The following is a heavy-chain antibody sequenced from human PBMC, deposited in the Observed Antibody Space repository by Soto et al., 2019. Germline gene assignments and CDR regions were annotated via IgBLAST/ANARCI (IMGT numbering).Heavy chain of an antibody. V-gene: IGHV3-23*01. CDR3: TKDRHPDGIWSFDC. CDR1: GFTFSTYT. CDR2: FYGGGSTST. J-gene: IGHJ4*02. Sequence: GGSLRLSCATAGFTFSTYTMSWVRQAPGKRPEWVAGFYGGGSTSTFYAGSVKGRFTISRDNSRNMAFLQMNSLRADDTAVYYCTKDRHPDGIWSFDCWGQGTRVTVSS. D-gene: IGHD3-3*01.